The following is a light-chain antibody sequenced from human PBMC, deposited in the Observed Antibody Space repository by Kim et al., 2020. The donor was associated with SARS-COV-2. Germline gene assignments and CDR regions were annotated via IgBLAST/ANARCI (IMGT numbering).Light chain of an antibody. CDR1: QSVSSSY. V-gene: IGKV3-20*01. Sequence: IVLTQSPGTLSLSPGERATLSCRASQSVSSSYLAWYQQKPGQAPRLLIYGASSRATGIPDRFSGSGSGTDFTLTISRLEPEDFAVYYCRQYGSSPTWTFGRGTKVDIK. CDR2: GAS. CDR3: RQYGSSPTWT. J-gene: IGKJ1*01.